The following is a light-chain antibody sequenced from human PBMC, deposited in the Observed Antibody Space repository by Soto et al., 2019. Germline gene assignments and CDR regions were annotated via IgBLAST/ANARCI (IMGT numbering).Light chain of an antibody. J-gene: IGKJ5*01. CDR1: QSFRGL. CDR3: QQYHNSPIT. V-gene: IGKV3-11*01. CDR2: DAY. Sequence: EVVLTQSPVTLSLSPGERATLSCRASQSFRGLLAWYQQKPGQAPRLLIYDAYNSATGIPPRFSGSGSGTDFTLTISRLEPEDFAVYYCQQYHNSPITFGQGTRLEIK.